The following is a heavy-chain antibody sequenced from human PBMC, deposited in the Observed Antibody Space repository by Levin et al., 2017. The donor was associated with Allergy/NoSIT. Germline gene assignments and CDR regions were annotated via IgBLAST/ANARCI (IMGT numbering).Heavy chain of an antibody. D-gene: IGHD2-2*01. Sequence: TSETLSLTCTVSDGSISSSSYYWGWIRQPPGKGLEWIGTIYYSGSTYYNPSLMGRVTISVDTSENQFSLRLSSVTAADTAVFYCARSVLIPASYYYYYYFDVWGKGTTVTVSS. CDR1: DGSISSSSYY. CDR2: IYYSGST. CDR3: ARSVLIPASYYYYYYFDV. J-gene: IGHJ6*03. V-gene: IGHV4-39*01.